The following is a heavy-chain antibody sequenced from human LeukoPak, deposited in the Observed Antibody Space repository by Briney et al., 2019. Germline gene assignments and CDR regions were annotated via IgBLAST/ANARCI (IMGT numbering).Heavy chain of an antibody. Sequence: GGSLRLSCAASGFTFSSYEMNWVRQAPGKGLEWVSYISSSGSTIYYADSVKGRFTISRDNAKNSLYLQMDSLRAEDAAVYYCAKAPVTSCSGVYCYPFDYWGQGTLVTVSS. CDR1: GFTFSSYE. CDR3: AKAPVTSCSGVYCYPFDY. CDR2: ISSSGSTI. V-gene: IGHV3-48*03. J-gene: IGHJ4*02. D-gene: IGHD2-15*01.